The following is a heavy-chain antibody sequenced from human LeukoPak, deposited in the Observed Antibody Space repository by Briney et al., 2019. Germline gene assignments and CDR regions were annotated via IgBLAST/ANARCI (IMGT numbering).Heavy chain of an antibody. CDR1: GFTFSNYE. J-gene: IGHJ4*02. D-gene: IGHD3-9*01. V-gene: IGHV3-48*03. Sequence: PGGSLRLSCVASGFTFSNYEMNWVRQAPGKGPEWVPYITKTGNSKYYADSVKGRFTVSRDDANKSLYLQMDSLGAEDTAVYYCVREGSLDDFDYWGQGTLVTVSS. CDR2: ITKTGNSK. CDR3: VREGSLDDFDY.